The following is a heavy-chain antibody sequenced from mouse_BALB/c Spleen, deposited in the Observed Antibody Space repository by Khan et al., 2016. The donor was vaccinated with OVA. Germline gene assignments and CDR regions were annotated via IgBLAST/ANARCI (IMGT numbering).Heavy chain of an antibody. D-gene: IGHD2-10*01. CDR1: GYTFISFG. CDR3: ARPPYFSYTLDY. CDR2: INTYTGEP. V-gene: IGHV9-3-1*01. Sequence: QIQLVQSGPELKKPGDTVKISCKASGYTFISFGMNWVKQSPGKALKWMGWINTYTGEPTYADDFKGRFAFSLETSASTAYLQINNLKNEDTATYFCARPPYFSYTLDYWGQGTSVTVSS. J-gene: IGHJ4*01.